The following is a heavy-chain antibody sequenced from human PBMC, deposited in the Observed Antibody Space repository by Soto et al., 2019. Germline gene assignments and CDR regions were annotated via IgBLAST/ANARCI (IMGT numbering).Heavy chain of an antibody. V-gene: IGHV1-69*13. CDR1: GGTFSSYA. CDR3: AREYSSSEYYYYYGMDV. CDR2: IIPIFGTA. D-gene: IGHD6-6*01. J-gene: IGHJ6*02. Sequence: ASVKVSCKASGGTFSSYAISWVRQAPGQGLEWMGGIIPIFGTANYAQKFQGRVTITADESTSTAYMELSSLRSEDTAVYYCAREYSSSEYYYYYGMDVWGQGTTVTVSS.